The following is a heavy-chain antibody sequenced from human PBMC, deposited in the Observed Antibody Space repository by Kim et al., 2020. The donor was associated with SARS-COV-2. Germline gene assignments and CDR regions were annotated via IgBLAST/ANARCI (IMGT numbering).Heavy chain of an antibody. V-gene: IGHV4-34*01. CDR3: ARVYDFGVVIDY. D-gene: IGHD3-3*01. J-gene: IGHJ4*02. CDR2: INHSGST. CDR1: GGSFSGYY. Sequence: SETLSLTCAVYGGSFSGYYWSWIRQPPGKGLEWIGEINHSGSTNYNPSLKSRVTISVDTSKNQFSLKLSSVTAADTAVYYCARVYDFGVVIDYWGQGTLV.